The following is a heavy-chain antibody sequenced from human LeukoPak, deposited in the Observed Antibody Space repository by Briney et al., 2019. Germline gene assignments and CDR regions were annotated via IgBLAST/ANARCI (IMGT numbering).Heavy chain of an antibody. D-gene: IGHD3-22*01. CDR1: GFSFNNFG. V-gene: IGHV3-23*01. CDR2: ISGTGGST. Sequence: PGGSLRLSCVASGFSFNNFGMSWVRQAPGKGLEWVSSISGTGGSTHYADSVKGRFTISRDNSKNTLYLQMNSLRAGDTAVYYCAKSSYYGSSGFYREYYFDYWGQGTLVPVSS. J-gene: IGHJ4*02. CDR3: AKSSYYGSSGFYREYYFDY.